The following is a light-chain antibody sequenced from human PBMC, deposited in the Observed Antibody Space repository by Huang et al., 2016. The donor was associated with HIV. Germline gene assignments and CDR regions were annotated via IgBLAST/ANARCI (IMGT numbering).Light chain of an antibody. V-gene: IGKV3-15*01. CDR2: GAS. CDR1: QSISSS. CDR3: QQYNNWPYT. Sequence: EIVMTQSPATLSVSPGERATLSCRVSQSISSSLAWYQQKPGQAPRLLIHGASTRATGIPARFSGSGSGTEFTLTISSLQSEDFAVYHCQQYNNWPYTFGQGTNLEIK. J-gene: IGKJ2*01.